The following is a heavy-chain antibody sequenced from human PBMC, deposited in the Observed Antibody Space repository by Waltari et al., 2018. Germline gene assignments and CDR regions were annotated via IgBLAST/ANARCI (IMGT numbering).Heavy chain of an antibody. CDR2: IYYSGST. D-gene: IGHD6-19*01. J-gene: IGHJ4*02. CDR3: ARGGSSGWYYVGY. V-gene: IGHV4-39*07. Sequence: QLQLQESGPGLVKPSETLSLTCTVSGGSISSSSYYWGWIRQPPGKGLEWIGSIYYSGSTYYNPSLKRRVTISVDTAKNQFALKLSSVTAADTAVYYCARGGSSGWYYVGYWGQGTLVTVSS. CDR1: GGSISSSSYY.